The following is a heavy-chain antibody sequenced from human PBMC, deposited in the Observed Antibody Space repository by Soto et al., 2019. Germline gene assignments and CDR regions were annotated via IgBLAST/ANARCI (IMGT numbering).Heavy chain of an antibody. D-gene: IGHD2-21*02. CDR3: ARDLWGYCGADCYPLDV. Sequence: PSETLSLTCTLSGVSISSYYWSWIRQPPGKGLEWIGYMYNTGSTIYNPSLKSRVTISVDTSNNQFSLKLNSVTAADTAVYYCARDLWGYCGADCYPLDVWGQGTTVTVS. CDR1: GVSISSYY. V-gene: IGHV4-59*01. J-gene: IGHJ6*02. CDR2: MYNTGST.